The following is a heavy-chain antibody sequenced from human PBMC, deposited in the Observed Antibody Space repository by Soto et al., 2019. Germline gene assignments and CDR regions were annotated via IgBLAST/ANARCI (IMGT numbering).Heavy chain of an antibody. D-gene: IGHD6-25*01. CDR1: GYTFTGYY. CDR2: INPNSGGT. Sequence: ASVKVSCKASGYTFTGYYMHWVRQAPGQGPEWMGWINPNSGGTNYAQKFQGWVTMTRDTSISTAYMELSRLRSDDTAVYYCARGNAGAAATKSAGSIPPYYYYYGMDVWGQGXTVTV. J-gene: IGHJ6*02. V-gene: IGHV1-2*04. CDR3: ARGNAGAAATKSAGSIPPYYYYYGMDV.